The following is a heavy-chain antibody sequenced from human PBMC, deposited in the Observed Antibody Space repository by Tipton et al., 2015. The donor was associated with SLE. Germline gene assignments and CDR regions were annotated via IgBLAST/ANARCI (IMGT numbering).Heavy chain of an antibody. J-gene: IGHJ4*02. V-gene: IGHV4-59*07. Sequence: TLSPTCTVSGGSISSYYWSWIRQPPGKGLEWIGYIYYSGSTNYNPSLKSRVTISVDTSKNQFSLKLSSVTAADTAVYYCASGGYYYDRGFGYWGQGTLVTVSS. CDR3: ASGGYYYDRGFGY. D-gene: IGHD3-22*01. CDR2: IYYSGST. CDR1: GGSISSYY.